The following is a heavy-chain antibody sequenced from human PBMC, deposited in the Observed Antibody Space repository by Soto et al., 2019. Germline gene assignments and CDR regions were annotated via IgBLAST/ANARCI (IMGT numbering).Heavy chain of an antibody. CDR3: ARSWVTGKGGMDV. CDR2: INGYTGNT. CDR1: GYTFTSYG. J-gene: IGHJ6*02. Sequence: QVQLVQSGGEVKKPGASVKVSCKASGYTFTSYGFSWVRQAPGQGLEWMGWINGYTGNTHYAQKSXXRXXMTIDTSPSTAYMELWTPISDDTAVYYCARSWVTGKGGMDVWGQGTTVTVSS. D-gene: IGHD3-16*01. V-gene: IGHV1-18*01.